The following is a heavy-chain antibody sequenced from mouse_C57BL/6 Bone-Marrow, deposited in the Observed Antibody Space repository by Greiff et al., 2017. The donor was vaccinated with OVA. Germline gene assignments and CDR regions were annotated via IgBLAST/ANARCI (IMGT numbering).Heavy chain of an antibody. CDR3: AREESRPIYYDYHWYFDV. V-gene: IGHV1-72*01. J-gene: IGHJ1*03. Sequence: VQLQQPGAELVKPGASVKLSCKASGYTFTSYWMHWVKQRPGRGLEWIGRIDPNSGGTKYNEKFKSKATLTVDKPSSTADMQLSSLTSEDSAVYYCAREESRPIYYDYHWYFDVWGTGTTVTVSS. CDR1: GYTFTSYW. CDR2: IDPNSGGT. D-gene: IGHD2-4*01.